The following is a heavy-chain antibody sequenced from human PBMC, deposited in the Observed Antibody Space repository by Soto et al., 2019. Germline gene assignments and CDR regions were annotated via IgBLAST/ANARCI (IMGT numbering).Heavy chain of an antibody. CDR1: VGCISSNY. CDR3: ARYRREAVAGYTLDY. CDR2: VYNSGST. J-gene: IGHJ4*02. V-gene: IGHV4-59*01. D-gene: IGHD6-13*01. Sequence: SETLGLTCTFCVGCISSNYWTWIRQPPGKGLEWIGYVYNSGSTNYNPSLKGRVTISEDTSRSQFSLKVNSMTAADTAVYYCARYRREAVAGYTLDYWGQGILVTVSS.